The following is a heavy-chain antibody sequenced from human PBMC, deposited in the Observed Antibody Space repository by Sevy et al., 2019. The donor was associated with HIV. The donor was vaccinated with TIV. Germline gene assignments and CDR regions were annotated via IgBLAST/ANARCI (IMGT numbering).Heavy chain of an antibody. CDR3: ARGFRHYYYYGMDV. CDR2: MNPNSGNT. CDR1: GYTFTSYD. V-gene: IGHV1-8*01. Sequence: ASVKVSCKASGYTFTSYDINWVRQAPGQGLEWMGWMNPNSGNTGYAQKFQGRVTMTRNTSISTAYMELSSLRSEDTAVYYCARGFRHYYYYGMDVWGQGTTVTVSS. J-gene: IGHJ6*02.